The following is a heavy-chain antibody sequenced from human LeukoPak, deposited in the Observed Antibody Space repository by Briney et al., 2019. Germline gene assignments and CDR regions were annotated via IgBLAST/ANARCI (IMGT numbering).Heavy chain of an antibody. Sequence: GASVKVSCKASGYTFTGYYMHWVRQAPGQGLEWMGWISADNGNTIYLQNLQGRVTMTTGTSTSTAYMELRSLSSDDTAVYYCAREDDSSGYSHFDYWGQGTLVTVSS. CDR1: GYTFTGYY. J-gene: IGHJ4*02. CDR2: ISADNGNT. D-gene: IGHD3-22*01. CDR3: AREDDSSGYSHFDY. V-gene: IGHV1-18*04.